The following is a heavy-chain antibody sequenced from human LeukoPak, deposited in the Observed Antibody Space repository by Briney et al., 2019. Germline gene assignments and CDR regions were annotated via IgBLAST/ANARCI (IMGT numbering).Heavy chain of an antibody. V-gene: IGHV3-30*18. D-gene: IGHD6-13*01. CDR1: GFTFNSYG. Sequence: GGSLRLSCAASGFTFNSYGMHWVRQAPGKGLEWVAVITYDGSNKYYADSVKGRFTISRDNSKNTLYLKMNSLRDEDTAVYYCAKDYGYSSSWYAVDAFDIWGQGTMVTVSS. J-gene: IGHJ3*02. CDR3: AKDYGYSSSWYAVDAFDI. CDR2: ITYDGSNK.